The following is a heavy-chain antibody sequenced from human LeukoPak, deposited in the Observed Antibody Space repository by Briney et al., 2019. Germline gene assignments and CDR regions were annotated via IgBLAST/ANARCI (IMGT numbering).Heavy chain of an antibody. CDR1: GYTFTSYG. D-gene: IGHD3-10*01. J-gene: IGHJ5*02. Sequence: ASVKVSCKASGYTFTSYGISWVRQAPGQGLEWMGWISAYNGNTNYAQKLQGRVTMTTDTSTSTAYMELRGLRSDGTAVYYCARVPDYYGSGSYYPVLFDPWGQGTLVTVSS. V-gene: IGHV1-18*04. CDR2: ISAYNGNT. CDR3: ARVPDYYGSGSYYPVLFDP.